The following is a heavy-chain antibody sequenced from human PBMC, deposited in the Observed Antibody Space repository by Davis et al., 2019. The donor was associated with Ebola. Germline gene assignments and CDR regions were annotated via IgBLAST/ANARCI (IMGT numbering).Heavy chain of an antibody. J-gene: IGHJ4*02. D-gene: IGHD5-12*01. Sequence: AASVKVSCKASGGTFSSYAISWVRQAPGQGLEWMGGIIPIFGTANYAQKFQGRVTITADKSTSTAYMELSSLRSEDTAIYYCARGDIVTDQVEYFDYWGQGTLVTVSS. CDR1: GGTFSSYA. CDR3: ARGDIVTDQVEYFDY. CDR2: IIPIFGTA. V-gene: IGHV1-69*06.